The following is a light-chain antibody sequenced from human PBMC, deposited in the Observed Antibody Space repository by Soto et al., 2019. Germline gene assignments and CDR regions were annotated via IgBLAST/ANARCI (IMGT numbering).Light chain of an antibody. CDR1: SSNVGAYNY. CDR2: DVS. V-gene: IGLV2-11*01. J-gene: IGLJ3*02. CDR3: CSYAGNSLWV. Sequence: QSALTQPRSVSGSPGQSVTISCTGTSSNVGAYNYVSWYQQYPGKGPRLMIYDVSKWPSGVPDRFSGSKSGNTASLTISGLQAVDEADYYCCSYAGNSLWVFGGGTKLTVL.